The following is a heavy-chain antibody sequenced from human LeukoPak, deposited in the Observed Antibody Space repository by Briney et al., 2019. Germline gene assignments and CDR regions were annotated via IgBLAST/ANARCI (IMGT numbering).Heavy chain of an antibody. Sequence: QSGRSLRLSCAASGLTGSHNYVSWVRQAPGKGLEWVSAIHTSGDTCYADSVKGRFTISRDTSKNTLYLQINSLRVEDTAVYYCIVFGDSNHWGQGTLVTVSS. D-gene: IGHD4-17*01. V-gene: IGHV3-53*01. CDR3: IVFGDSNH. CDR2: IHTSGDT. J-gene: IGHJ5*02. CDR1: GLTGSHNY.